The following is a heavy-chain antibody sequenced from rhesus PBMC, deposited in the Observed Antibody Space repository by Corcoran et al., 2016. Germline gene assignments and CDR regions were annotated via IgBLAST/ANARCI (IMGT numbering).Heavy chain of an antibody. CDR1: GGSISSSY. D-gene: IGHD4-29*01. V-gene: IGHV4-169*02. J-gene: IGHJ4*01. Sequence: QLQLQESGPGLVKPSETLSVTCAVSGGSISSSYWSWLRQAPGKGPWGLEWIGYIYGSGSRTNYNPSLERRVTLSVDTSKNQLSLKLSSVTTADTAVYYCASEGYGSSYGYWGQGVLVTVSS. CDR2: IYGSGSRT. CDR3: ASEGYGSSYGY.